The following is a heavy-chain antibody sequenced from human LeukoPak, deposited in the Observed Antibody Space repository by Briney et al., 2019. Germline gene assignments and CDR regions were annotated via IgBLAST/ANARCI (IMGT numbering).Heavy chain of an antibody. CDR3: ARGLGGYASEPWFDP. CDR1: GGSISSGGYS. Sequence: SETLSLTCAVSGGSISSGGYSWSWIRQPPGKGLEWIGYIYHSGSTYYNPSLKSRVTISVDRSKNQFSLKLSSVTAADTAVYYCARGLGGYASEPWFDPWGQGTLVTVSS. D-gene: IGHD5-12*01. J-gene: IGHJ5*02. V-gene: IGHV4-30-2*01. CDR2: IYHSGST.